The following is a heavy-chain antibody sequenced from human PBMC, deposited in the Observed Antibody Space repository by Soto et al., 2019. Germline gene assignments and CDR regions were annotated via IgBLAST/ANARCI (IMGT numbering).Heavy chain of an antibody. V-gene: IGHV2-70*04. CDR2: IDWDDEK. J-gene: IGHJ4*02. CDR1: GFSLSTTEVR. CDR3: ARRIRVAYASDY. Sequence: SGPTLVNPTHTLTLTCTFSGFSLSTTEVRVSWIRQPPGKALEWLARIDWDDEKFYSTSLKTRLTISKDTSKNQVVLTMTNMDPVDKATYYCARRIRVAYASDYWGQVNLVTVSS. D-gene: IGHD3-16*01.